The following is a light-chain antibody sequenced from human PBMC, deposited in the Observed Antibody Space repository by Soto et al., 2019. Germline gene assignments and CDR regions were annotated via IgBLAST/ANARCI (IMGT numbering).Light chain of an antibody. J-gene: IGLJ3*02. CDR2: EDS. Sequence: QSALTQPASVSGSPGQSITISCTGTSSDVGSHNLVSWYQQHPGKAPKVIISEDSKRPSGISNRFSGSKSGNTASLTISGLQAEDEADYYCCSYASGSTWVFGGGTKQSVL. CDR1: SSDVGSHNL. V-gene: IGLV2-23*01. CDR3: CSYASGSTWV.